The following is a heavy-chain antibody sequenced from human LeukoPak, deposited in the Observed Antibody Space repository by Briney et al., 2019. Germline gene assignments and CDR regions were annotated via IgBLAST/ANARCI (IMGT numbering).Heavy chain of an antibody. J-gene: IGHJ6*03. D-gene: IGHD1-1*01. CDR3: VLERGTYYYYYMDV. Sequence: SETLSLTCTVSGGSISSYYWSWIRQPPGKGLEWIGSIYYSGSTYYNPSLKSRVTISVDTSKNQFSLKLSSVTAADTAVYYCVLERGTYYYYYMDVWGKGTTVTISS. CDR2: IYYSGST. CDR1: GGSISSYY. V-gene: IGHV4-59*05.